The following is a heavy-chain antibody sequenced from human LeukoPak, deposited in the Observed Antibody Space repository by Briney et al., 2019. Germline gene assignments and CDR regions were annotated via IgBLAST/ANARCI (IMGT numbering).Heavy chain of an antibody. V-gene: IGHV4-39*02. CDR1: GGSISSSSYY. D-gene: IGHD4-17*01. CDR2: IYYSGST. CDR3: ARDPATGHGENDY. J-gene: IGHJ4*02. Sequence: SETLTLTCTVSGGSISSSSYYWGWIRQPPGKGLEWIGSIYYSGSTYYNPSLKSRVTISVDPSKNQFSLKLSSVTAADTAVYYCARDPATGHGENDYWGQGTLVTVSS.